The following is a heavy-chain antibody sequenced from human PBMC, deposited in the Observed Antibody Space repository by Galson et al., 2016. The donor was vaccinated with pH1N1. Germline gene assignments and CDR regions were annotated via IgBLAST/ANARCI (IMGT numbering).Heavy chain of an antibody. J-gene: IGHJ4*02. Sequence: TLSLTCTVSGGSISSDDYYWSWIRQPPGKGLEWIGYIYYSGSTYYNPSLKSRVTISVDTSKNQFSLKLSSVTAADTAVYYCARFAYGDYIRFFDYWGQGTLVTVSS. CDR1: GGSISSDDYY. CDR2: IYYSGST. V-gene: IGHV4-30-4*01. D-gene: IGHD4-17*01. CDR3: ARFAYGDYIRFFDY.